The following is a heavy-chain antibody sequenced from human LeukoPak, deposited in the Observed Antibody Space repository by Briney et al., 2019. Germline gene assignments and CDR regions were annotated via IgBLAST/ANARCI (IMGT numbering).Heavy chain of an antibody. CDR2: IKQDGSEK. V-gene: IGHV3-7*01. CDR1: GFTFRSYW. D-gene: IGHD2/OR15-2a*01. J-gene: IGHJ4*02. CDR3: VSFYETY. Sequence: GGSLRLSCAASGFTFRSYWMSWVRQAPGKGLEWVANIKQDGSEKYYVDSVKGRFTISRDNARNSVYLQMNSLRAEDTAVYYCVSFYETYWGRGTLVTVSS.